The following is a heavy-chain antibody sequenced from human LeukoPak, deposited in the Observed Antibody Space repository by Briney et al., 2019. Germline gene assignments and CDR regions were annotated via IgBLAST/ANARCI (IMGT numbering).Heavy chain of an antibody. CDR3: AKEVHPYDSGTYYFDY. J-gene: IGHJ4*02. Sequence: GGSLRLSCVGSGFTFSSYGMHWVRQAAGKGLEWVAFIRHDGSNEYYADSVKGRFTVSRDNSKNTLFLQMNSLRVEEMAVYYCAKEVHPYDSGTYYFDYWGLGTLVTVSS. D-gene: IGHD3-10*01. V-gene: IGHV3-30*02. CDR1: GFTFSSYG. CDR2: IRHDGSNE.